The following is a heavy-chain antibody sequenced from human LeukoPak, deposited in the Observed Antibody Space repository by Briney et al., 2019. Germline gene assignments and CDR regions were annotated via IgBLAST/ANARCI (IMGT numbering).Heavy chain of an antibody. CDR2: IYYSGST. Sequence: SETLSLTCTVSGGSISSSSYYWGWIRQPPGKGLEWIGSIYYSGSTYYNPSLKSRVTISVDTSKNQFSLKLSSVTAADTAVYYCARQGGYSSSPDFWGRGTLVTVSS. CDR3: ARQGGYSSSPDF. D-gene: IGHD6-13*01. J-gene: IGHJ4*02. V-gene: IGHV4-39*01. CDR1: GGSISSSSYY.